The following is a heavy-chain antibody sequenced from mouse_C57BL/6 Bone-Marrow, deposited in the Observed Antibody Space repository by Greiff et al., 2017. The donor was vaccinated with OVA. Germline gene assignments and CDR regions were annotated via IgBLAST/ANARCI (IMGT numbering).Heavy chain of an antibody. CDR1: GFTFTDYY. J-gene: IGHJ3*01. CDR2: IRNKANGYTT. CDR3: ARSLYSNYVWFAY. V-gene: IGHV7-3*01. D-gene: IGHD2-5*01. Sequence: EVKLMESGGGLVQPGGSLSLSCAASGFTFTDYYMSWVRQPPGKALEWLGFIRNKANGYTTEYSASVKGRFTISRDNSQSILYLQMNALRAEDSATYYCARSLYSNYVWFAYWGQGTLVTVSA.